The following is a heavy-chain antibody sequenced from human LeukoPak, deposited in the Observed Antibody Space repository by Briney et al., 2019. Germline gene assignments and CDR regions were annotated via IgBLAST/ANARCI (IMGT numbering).Heavy chain of an antibody. CDR2: IIPILGIA. J-gene: IGHJ4*02. D-gene: IGHD6-13*01. Sequence: SVKVSCKASGGTFSSYTISWVRQAPGQGLEWMGRIIPILGIANYAQKFQGRVTITADKSTSTAYMELSSLRSEDTAAYYCARDQSGGAAAEFDYWGQGTLVTVS. CDR1: GGTFSSYT. V-gene: IGHV1-69*04. CDR3: ARDQSGGAAAEFDY.